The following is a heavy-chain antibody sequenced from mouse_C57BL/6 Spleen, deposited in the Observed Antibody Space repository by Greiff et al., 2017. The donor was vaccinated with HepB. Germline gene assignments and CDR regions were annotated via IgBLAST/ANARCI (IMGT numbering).Heavy chain of an antibody. Sequence: EVQLMESGGGLVKPGGSLKLSCAASGFTFSSYAMSWVRQTPEKRLEWVATISDGGSYTYYPDNVKGRFTISRDNAKNNLYLQMSHLKSEDTAMYYCARERQGYYFDYWGQGTTLTVSS. V-gene: IGHV5-4*01. J-gene: IGHJ2*01. CDR1: GFTFSSYA. CDR3: ARERQGYYFDY. D-gene: IGHD3-2*01. CDR2: ISDGGSYT.